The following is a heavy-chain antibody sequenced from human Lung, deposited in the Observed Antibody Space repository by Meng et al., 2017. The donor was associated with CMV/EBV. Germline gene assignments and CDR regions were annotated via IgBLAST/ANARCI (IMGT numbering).Heavy chain of an antibody. CDR3: ARDNEDPEGYQLLYKRERWFDP. D-gene: IGHD2-2*02. V-gene: IGHV1-46*01. CDR2: INPSGGST. Sequence: ASVXVSCKASGYTFTSYYMHWVRQAPGQGLEWMGIINPSGGSTSYAQKFQGRVTMTRDTSTSTVYMELSSLRSEDTAVYYCARDNEDPEGYQLLYKRERWFDPWXQGTXVTVSS. J-gene: IGHJ5*02. CDR1: GYTFTSYY.